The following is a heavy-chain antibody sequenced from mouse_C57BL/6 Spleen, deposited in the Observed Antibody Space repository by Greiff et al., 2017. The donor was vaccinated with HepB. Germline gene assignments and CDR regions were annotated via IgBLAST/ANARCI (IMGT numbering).Heavy chain of an antibody. Sequence: QVQLQQSGPELVKPGASVKISCKASGYAFSSSWMNWVKQRPGKGLEWIGRIYPGDGDTNYNGKFKGKATLTADKSSSTAYMQLSSLTSEDSAVYFCARSGGNYDYAMDCWGQGTSVTVSS. CDR1: GYAFSSSW. CDR2: IYPGDGDT. CDR3: ARSGGNYDYAMDC. J-gene: IGHJ4*01. V-gene: IGHV1-82*01. D-gene: IGHD2-1*01.